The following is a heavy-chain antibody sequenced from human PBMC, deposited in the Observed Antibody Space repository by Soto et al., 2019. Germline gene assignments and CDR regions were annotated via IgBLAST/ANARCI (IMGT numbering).Heavy chain of an antibody. J-gene: IGHJ4*01. CDR2: ISGSGGTT. Sequence: GGSLRLSCAASGFTFSSDSMSWVRQAPGKGLEWVSAISGSGGTTYYADSVKGRFTISRDNSKNTLFLQMNSLRAEDTAVYYCAKDKSCSDGVCYLDYWGQGTLVTVSS. CDR1: GFTFSSDS. CDR3: AKDKSCSDGVCYLDY. V-gene: IGHV3-23*01. D-gene: IGHD2-15*01.